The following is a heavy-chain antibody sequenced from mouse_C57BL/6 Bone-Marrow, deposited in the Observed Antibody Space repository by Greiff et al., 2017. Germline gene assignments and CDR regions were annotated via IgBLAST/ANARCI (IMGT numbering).Heavy chain of an antibody. Sequence: QVQLQHSGAELVRPGTSVKVSCKASGYAFTNYLIEWVKQRPGQGLEWIGVINPGSGGTNYTAKFKGKATLTADKSSSTAYMQLSSLTSEDSAVYCCARESPYYDDSSRYWYFDVWGTGTTVTVSA. CDR1: GYAFTNYL. D-gene: IGHD1-1*01. V-gene: IGHV1-54*01. CDR2: INPGSGGT. J-gene: IGHJ1*03. CDR3: ARESPYYDDSSRYWYFDV.